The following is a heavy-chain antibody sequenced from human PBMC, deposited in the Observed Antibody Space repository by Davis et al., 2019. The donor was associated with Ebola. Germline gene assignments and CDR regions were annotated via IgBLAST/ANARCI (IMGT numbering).Heavy chain of an antibody. Sequence: MPGGSLRLSCTVSGGSISSYYWSWIRQPPGKGLEWIGYIYYSGSTNYNPSLKSRVTISVDTSKNQFSLKLSSVTAADMAVYYCARELTWGSGWYNGNWFDPWGQGTLVTVSS. CDR1: GGSISSYY. CDR3: ARELTWGSGWYNGNWFDP. J-gene: IGHJ5*02. CDR2: IYYSGST. V-gene: IGHV4-59*01. D-gene: IGHD6-19*01.